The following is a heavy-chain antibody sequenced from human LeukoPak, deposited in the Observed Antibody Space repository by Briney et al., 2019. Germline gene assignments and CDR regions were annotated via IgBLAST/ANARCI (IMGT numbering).Heavy chain of an antibody. J-gene: IGHJ6*02. D-gene: IGHD3-22*01. CDR2: IYSGGST. CDR1: GFTVSSNY. Sequence: GGSLRLSCAASGFTVSSNYISWVRQAPGKGLEWVSVIYSGGSTYYADSVKGRFTISRDNSKNTLYLQMNSLRAEDTAVYYCARDLDYYDSSGYYAGMDVWGQGTTVTISS. V-gene: IGHV3-53*01. CDR3: ARDLDYYDSSGYYAGMDV.